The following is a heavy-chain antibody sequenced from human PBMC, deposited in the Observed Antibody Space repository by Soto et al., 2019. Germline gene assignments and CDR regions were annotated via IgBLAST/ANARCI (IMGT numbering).Heavy chain of an antibody. CDR3: AKVFSNYLDYYFFDY. Sequence: GGSLRLSCAASGFTFSTYAMDWVRQAPGKGLEWVSLISGNGGTTYYADSVKGRFTISRDNSKNTLYLQMSGLRADDTATYYCAKVFSNYLDYYFFDYWGPGTLVTVSS. D-gene: IGHD4-4*01. CDR2: ISGNGGTT. CDR1: GFTFSTYA. V-gene: IGHV3-23*01. J-gene: IGHJ4*02.